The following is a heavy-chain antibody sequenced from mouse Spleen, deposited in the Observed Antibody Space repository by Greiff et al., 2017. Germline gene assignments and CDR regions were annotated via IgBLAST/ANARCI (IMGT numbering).Heavy chain of an antibody. CDR1: GFTFSDYG. CDR2: ISSGSSTI. V-gene: IGHV5-17*01. CDR3: AREDYGGGFAY. Sequence: EVHLVESGGGLVKPGGSLKLSCAASGFTFSDYGMHWVRQAPEKGLEWVAYISSGSSTIYYADTVKGRFTISRDNAKNTLFLQMTSLRSEDTAMYYCAREDYGGGFAYWGQGTLVTVSA. J-gene: IGHJ3*01. D-gene: IGHD2-4*01.